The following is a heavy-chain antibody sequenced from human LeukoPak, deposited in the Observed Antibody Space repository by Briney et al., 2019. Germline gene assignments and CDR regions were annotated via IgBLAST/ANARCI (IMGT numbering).Heavy chain of an antibody. CDR2: IIPIFGTA. D-gene: IGHD2-2*01. CDR3: ARTIVVEYQPTFGFDY. V-gene: IGHV1-69*05. J-gene: IGHJ4*02. CDR1: GGTFSSYA. Sequence: SVKVSCKASGGTFSSYAISWVRQAPGQGLEWMGGIIPIFGTANYAQKFQGRVTITTDESTSTAYMELSSLRSEDTAVYCCARTIVVEYQPTFGFDYWGQGTLVTVSS.